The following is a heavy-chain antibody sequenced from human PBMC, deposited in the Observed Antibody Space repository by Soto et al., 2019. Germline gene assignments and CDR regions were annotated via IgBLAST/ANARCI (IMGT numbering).Heavy chain of an antibody. V-gene: IGHV1-69*01. J-gene: IGHJ6*02. Sequence: QVQLVQSGAEVKKPGSSVKVSCKASGGTFSSYAISWVRQAPGQGLEWMGGIIPIFGNANYAQKFQGSVTLTADESTSTAYMELSSLRSEDTAVYYCAREGLLYGGYGYGMDVWGQGTTVTVSS. D-gene: IGHD5-12*01. CDR1: GGTFSSYA. CDR3: AREGLLYGGYGYGMDV. CDR2: IIPIFGNA.